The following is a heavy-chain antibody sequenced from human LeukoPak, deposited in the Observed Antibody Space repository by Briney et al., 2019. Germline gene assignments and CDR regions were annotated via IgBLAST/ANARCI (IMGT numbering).Heavy chain of an antibody. V-gene: IGHV4-61*02. CDR2: IYSSGNT. Sequence: SQTLSLTCTVSGGSISSGRYYWTWIRQPAGKGLEWIGRIYSSGNTNYNPSLKSRVTISVDTSKNQFSLKLSSVTAADTAVYFCARDGQAGNNYHPHYFDFWGQGILVTVSS. D-gene: IGHD1-1*01. J-gene: IGHJ4*02. CDR3: ARDGQAGNNYHPHYFDF. CDR1: GGSISSGRYY.